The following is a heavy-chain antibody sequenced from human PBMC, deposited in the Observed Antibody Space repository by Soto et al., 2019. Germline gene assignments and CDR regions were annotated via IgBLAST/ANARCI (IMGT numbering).Heavy chain of an antibody. CDR2: ISWNSGSI. J-gene: IGHJ4*02. D-gene: IGHD6-19*01. V-gene: IGHV3-9*01. CDR3: AKVGIAVAGKVDY. Sequence: EVQLVESGGGLVQPGRSLRLSCAASGFTFDDYAMHWVRQAPGKGLEWVSGISWNSGSIGYADSVKGRFTISRDNAQNSLYLQINSLRAEDTALYYCAKVGIAVAGKVDYWGQGTLVTVSS. CDR1: GFTFDDYA.